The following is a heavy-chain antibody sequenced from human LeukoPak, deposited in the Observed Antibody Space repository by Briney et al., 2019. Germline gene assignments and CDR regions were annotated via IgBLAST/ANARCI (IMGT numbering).Heavy chain of an antibody. D-gene: IGHD3-3*01. J-gene: IGHJ6*02. CDR1: GFTFSSYS. Sequence: GGSLRLSCAASGFTFSSYSMNWVRQAPGKGLEWVSSISSSSSYIYYADSVKGRFTISRDNAKNSLYLQMNSLRAEDTAVYYCARLSGGSPLHYYGMDVWGQGTTVTVSS. V-gene: IGHV3-21*01. CDR2: ISSSSSYI. CDR3: ARLSGGSPLHYYGMDV.